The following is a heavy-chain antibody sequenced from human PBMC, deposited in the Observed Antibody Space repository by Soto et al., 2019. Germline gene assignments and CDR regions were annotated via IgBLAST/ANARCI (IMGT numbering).Heavy chain of an antibody. CDR3: ASGGSGYYNY. CDR2: INSDGSST. V-gene: IGHV3-74*01. J-gene: IGHJ4*02. CDR1: GFTFGPYW. D-gene: IGHD3-22*01. Sequence: EVQLVESGGGLVQPGGSLRLSCAASGFTFGPYWMHWVRQVPGKGLVWLPRINSDGSSTNYADSVKGRFTISRDNAKSTLSLQMHSLRAEDTAVYYCASGGSGYYNYWGQGTLVTVSS.